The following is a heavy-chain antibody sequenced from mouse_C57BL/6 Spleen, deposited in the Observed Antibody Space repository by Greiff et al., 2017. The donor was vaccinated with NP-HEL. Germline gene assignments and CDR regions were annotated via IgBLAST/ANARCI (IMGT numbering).Heavy chain of an antibody. CDR2: IWSDGST. V-gene: IGHV2-6-1*01. J-gene: IGHJ4*01. CDR1: GFSLTSYG. Sequence: VKLKESGPGLVAPSQSLSITCTVSGFSLTSYGVHWVRQPPGKGLEWLVVIWSDGSTTYNSALKSRLSISKDNSKSQVFLKMNSLQTDDTAMYYCARHDYDYYAMDYWGQGTSVTVSS. D-gene: IGHD1-1*02. CDR3: ARHDYDYYAMDY.